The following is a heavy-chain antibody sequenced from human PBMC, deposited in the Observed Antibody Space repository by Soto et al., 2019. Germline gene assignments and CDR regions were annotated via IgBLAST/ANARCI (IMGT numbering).Heavy chain of an antibody. CDR3: AREQGDYALKPYYYYYGMDV. Sequence: GESLKISCKGSGYSFTSYWIGWVRQMPGKGLEWMGIIYPGDSDTRYSPSFQGQVTISADKSISTAYLQWSSLKASDTAMYYCAREQGDYALKPYYYYYGMDVWGQGTTVTVSS. CDR1: GYSFTSYW. J-gene: IGHJ6*02. D-gene: IGHD4-17*01. CDR2: IYPGDSDT. V-gene: IGHV5-51*01.